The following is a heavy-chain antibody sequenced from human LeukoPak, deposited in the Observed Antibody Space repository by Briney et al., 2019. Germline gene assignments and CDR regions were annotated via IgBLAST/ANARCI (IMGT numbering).Heavy chain of an antibody. CDR1: GGSISSGGYY. D-gene: IGHD6-13*01. V-gene: IGHV4-31*03. Sequence: SETLSLTCTVSGGSISSGGYYWTWIRQHPGKGLEWIGYIYHSGSTYYNPSLKSRVTISVDTSKSQFSLNLISVTAADTAVYYCARDNLAAAGNFDYWGQGTLVTVSS. J-gene: IGHJ4*02. CDR2: IYHSGST. CDR3: ARDNLAAAGNFDY.